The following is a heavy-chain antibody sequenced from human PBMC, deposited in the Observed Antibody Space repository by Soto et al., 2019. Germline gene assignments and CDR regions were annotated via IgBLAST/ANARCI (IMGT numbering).Heavy chain of an antibody. Sequence: QVQLQESGPGLVKPSQTLSLTCTVSGGSISSGGYYWSWIRQHPGKGLEWIGYIYYSGSTYYNPSLKSRVTISVDTSKNQFSLILSSVTAADTAVYYCAREVGGEWGWLQFTHYHYGMGVWGQGTTVTVSS. CDR3: AREVGGEWGWLQFTHYHYGMGV. CDR1: GGSISSGGYY. J-gene: IGHJ6*02. CDR2: IYYSGST. D-gene: IGHD6-19*01. V-gene: IGHV4-31*03.